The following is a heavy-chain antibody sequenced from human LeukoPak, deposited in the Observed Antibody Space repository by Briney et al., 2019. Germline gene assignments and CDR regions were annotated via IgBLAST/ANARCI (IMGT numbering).Heavy chain of an antibody. CDR3: AREGTSGGLNWLDH. V-gene: IGHV4-4*07. Sequence: SETLSLTCTVSGGSISSYYWSWIRQPAGKGLEWIGRIYTSGRTTYNPSLKSRVTISVDTSKNQSSLRLSSVNAADTAVYFCAREGTSGGLNWLDHWGQGTLVTVSS. CDR1: GGSISSYY. J-gene: IGHJ5*02. CDR2: IYTSGRT. D-gene: IGHD3-10*01.